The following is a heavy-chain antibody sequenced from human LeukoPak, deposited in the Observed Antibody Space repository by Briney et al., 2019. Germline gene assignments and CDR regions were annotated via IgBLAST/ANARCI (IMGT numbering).Heavy chain of an antibody. V-gene: IGHV3-23*01. CDR1: GLTFTTYA. CDR2: IRGSGGST. J-gene: IGHJ4*02. D-gene: IGHD5-12*01. Sequence: PGGSLRVSCVPSGLTFTTYAMSLVRQAPGKGLEWVSAIRGSGGSTYYADSVKGRFTISRDNSKNTRYLQMNRLRALNTGVYYSAKNTYPQSFSDYDGIDYWGQGTLVTVSS. CDR3: AKNTYPQSFSDYDGIDY.